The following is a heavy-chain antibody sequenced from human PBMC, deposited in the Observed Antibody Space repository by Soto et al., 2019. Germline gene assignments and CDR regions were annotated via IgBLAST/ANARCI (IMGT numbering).Heavy chain of an antibody. CDR3: TRVYCSSTSCYRDMGAFDI. D-gene: IGHD2-2*02. CDR2: IRSKAYGGTT. CDR1: GFTFGDYA. J-gene: IGHJ3*02. Sequence: PGGSLRLSCTASGFTFGDYAMSWFRQAPGKGLEWVGFIRSKAYGGTTEYAASVKGRFTISRDDSKSIAYLQMNSLKTEDTAVYYCTRVYCSSTSCYRDMGAFDIWGQGTMVTGSS. V-gene: IGHV3-49*03.